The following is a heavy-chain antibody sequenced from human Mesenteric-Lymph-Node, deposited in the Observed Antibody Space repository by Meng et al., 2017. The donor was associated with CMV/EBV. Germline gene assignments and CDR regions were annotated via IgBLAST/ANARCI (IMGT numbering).Heavy chain of an antibody. Sequence: GGSLRLSCAASGFTFSSYSMNWVRQAPGKGLEWVSSISSSSSYIYYADSVKGRFTISRDNAKNSLYLQMHSLRAEDTAVYYCVRDRWFLEWLLPLDFWGQGTLVTVSS. CDR2: ISSSSSYI. V-gene: IGHV3-21*01. D-gene: IGHD3-3*01. CDR3: VRDRWFLEWLLPLDF. CDR1: GFTFSSYS. J-gene: IGHJ4*02.